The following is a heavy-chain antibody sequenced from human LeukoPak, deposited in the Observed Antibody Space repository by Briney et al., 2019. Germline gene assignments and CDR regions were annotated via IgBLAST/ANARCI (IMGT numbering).Heavy chain of an antibody. CDR1: GFTFSSYS. Sequence: GGSLRLSCAASGFTFSSYSMNWVRQAPGKGLEWVSSISSSSSYIYYADSVKGRFTISRDNAKNSLYLQMNSLRAEDTAVYYCARRVGVRRGNFDYWGQGTLVTVSS. V-gene: IGHV3-21*01. CDR3: ARRVGVRRGNFDY. CDR2: ISSSSSYI. J-gene: IGHJ4*02. D-gene: IGHD3-10*01.